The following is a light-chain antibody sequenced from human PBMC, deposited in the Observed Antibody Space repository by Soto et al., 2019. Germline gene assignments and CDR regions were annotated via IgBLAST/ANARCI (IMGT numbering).Light chain of an antibody. J-gene: IGLJ1*01. CDR2: ANT. Sequence: QSVLTQPPSVSGAPGQRVTISCTGSSSNIGAGYAVHWYQHLPGTAPKLLIYANTNRPSGVPDRFSGSESGTSASLAITGLQAEDEADYYCGSYSSTDTPFVFGTGTKVTVL. V-gene: IGLV1-40*01. CDR3: GSYSSTDTPFV. CDR1: SSNIGAGYA.